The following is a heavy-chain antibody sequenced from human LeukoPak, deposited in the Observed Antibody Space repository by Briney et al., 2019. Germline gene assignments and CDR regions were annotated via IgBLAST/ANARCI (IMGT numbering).Heavy chain of an antibody. V-gene: IGHV3-30*18. D-gene: IGHD4-11*01. Sequence: GRSLRLSCAASGFTFSSYGMHWVRQAPGKGLEWVAVISYDGSNKYYADSVKGRFTISRDNSKNTLYLQMNSLRAEDTAVYYCAKESPTTPAYYFDYWGQGTLSPSPQ. J-gene: IGHJ4*02. CDR2: ISYDGSNK. CDR1: GFTFSSYG. CDR3: AKESPTTPAYYFDY.